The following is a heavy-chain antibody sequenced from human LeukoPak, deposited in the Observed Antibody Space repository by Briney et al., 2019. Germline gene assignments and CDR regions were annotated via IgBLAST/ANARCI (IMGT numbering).Heavy chain of an antibody. V-gene: IGHV4-39*01. J-gene: IGHJ4*02. CDR3: ARADIVDTFIDY. Sequence: AETLSLTCTVSGGSINSNSFYWGWILQPPGKGLEWIGTIYYSGSTNYNSSLKSRVIISVDTSRNQFSLKLSSVTAADTAVYYCARADIVDTFIDYWGQGTLVTVSS. D-gene: IGHD5-12*01. CDR1: GGSINSNSFY. CDR2: IYYSGST.